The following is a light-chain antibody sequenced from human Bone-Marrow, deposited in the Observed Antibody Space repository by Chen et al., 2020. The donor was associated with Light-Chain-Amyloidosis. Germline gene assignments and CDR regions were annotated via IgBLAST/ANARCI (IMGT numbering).Light chain of an antibody. CDR1: SSNIGATY. CDR3: GTWDDSLSIWV. Sequence: QSTLTQPPSVSAAPGQTVTISCSGSSSNIGATYVSWYQQVPRTAPRLLIYDNDRRPSGIPDRFSGSKSGTSATLDITGRQPGDEADYYCGTWDDSLSIWVFGGGTKVAVL. V-gene: IGLV1-51*01. CDR2: DND. J-gene: IGLJ3*02.